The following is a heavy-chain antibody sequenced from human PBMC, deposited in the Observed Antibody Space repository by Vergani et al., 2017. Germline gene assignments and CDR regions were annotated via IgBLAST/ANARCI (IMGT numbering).Heavy chain of an antibody. V-gene: IGHV4-39*07. CDR2: IYYSGST. Sequence: QLQLQESGPGLVKPSETLSLTCTVSGGSISSSSYYWGWIRQPPGKGLEWIGSIYYSGSTYYNPSLKSRVTISVDTSKNQFSLKLSSVTAADTAVYYCARDLGYSSGWYKRRGAFDIWGQGTMVTVSS. J-gene: IGHJ3*02. CDR3: ARDLGYSSGWYKRRGAFDI. D-gene: IGHD6-19*01. CDR1: GGSISSSSYY.